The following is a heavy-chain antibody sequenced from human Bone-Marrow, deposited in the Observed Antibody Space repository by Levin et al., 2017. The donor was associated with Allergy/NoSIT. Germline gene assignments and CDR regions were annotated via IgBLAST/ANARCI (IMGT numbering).Heavy chain of an antibody. Sequence: SETLSLTCTVSGGSISNSNYYWGWIRQPPGKGLEWIGTMHYSGSTYYNSSLKSRVTISVDTSKNQFSLKLSSVTAADTALYYCARLGGPWGQGTLVTVSS. CDR3: ARLGGP. V-gene: IGHV4-39*01. CDR1: GGSISNSNYY. J-gene: IGHJ5*02. D-gene: IGHD3-16*01. CDR2: MHYSGST.